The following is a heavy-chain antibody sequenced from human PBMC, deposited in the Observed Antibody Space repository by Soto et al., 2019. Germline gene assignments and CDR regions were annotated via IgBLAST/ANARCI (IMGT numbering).Heavy chain of an antibody. D-gene: IGHD1-1*01. J-gene: IGHJ3*02. CDR3: TAGYNWNDPI. CDR1: GFTFSNAW. CDR2: IKSKTDGGTT. Sequence: PGGSLRLSCAASGFTFSNAWISWVRQAPGKGLEWVGRIKSKTDGGTTDYAAPVKGRFTISRDDSKNTLYLQMNSLKTEETAVYYCTAGYNWNDPIWGQGTMVTVSS. V-gene: IGHV3-15*01.